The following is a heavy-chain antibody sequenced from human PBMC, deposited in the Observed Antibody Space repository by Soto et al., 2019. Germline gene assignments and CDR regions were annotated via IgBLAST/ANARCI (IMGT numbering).Heavy chain of an antibody. Sequence: SETLSLTCTVSGGSISSSSYYWGWIRQPPGKGLEWIGSIYYSGSTYYNPSLKSRVTISVDTSKNLFSLKLSSVTAADTAVYYCARSFEMDYYYDSSGMAYWGQGTLVTVSS. D-gene: IGHD3-22*01. CDR2: IYYSGST. J-gene: IGHJ4*02. CDR3: ARSFEMDYYYDSSGMAY. CDR1: GGSISSSSYY. V-gene: IGHV4-39*01.